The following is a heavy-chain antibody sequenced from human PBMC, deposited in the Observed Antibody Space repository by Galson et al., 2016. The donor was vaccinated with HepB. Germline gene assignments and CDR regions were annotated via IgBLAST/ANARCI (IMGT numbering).Heavy chain of an antibody. CDR2: IDHSGST. CDR3: VTGDNYWRSGSKEN. D-gene: IGHD3-10*01. Sequence: SETLSLTCTVSGDSISISGYYWGWIRQPPGKGLEWIGSIDHSGSTYYNPSLKSRVTISIDTSKNQFSLKVNSVTAADTAVYYCVTGDNYWRSGSKENWGQGTLATVSS. J-gene: IGHJ4*02. CDR1: GDSISISGYY. V-gene: IGHV4-39*01.